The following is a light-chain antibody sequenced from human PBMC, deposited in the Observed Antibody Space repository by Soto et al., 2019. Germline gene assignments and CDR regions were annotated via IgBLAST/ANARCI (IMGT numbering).Light chain of an antibody. CDR2: DVS. CDR1: SSDVGGYNY. J-gene: IGLJ1*01. Sequence: QSALTQPRSVSGSPGQSVTISCTGTSSDVGGYNYVSWYQQHPGKAPKLMIYDVSKRPSGVPDRFSGSKSGNTASVTISGLQAEDEADYYCCSYAGSYSLYVFGTGTKVTVL. V-gene: IGLV2-11*01. CDR3: CSYAGSYSLYV.